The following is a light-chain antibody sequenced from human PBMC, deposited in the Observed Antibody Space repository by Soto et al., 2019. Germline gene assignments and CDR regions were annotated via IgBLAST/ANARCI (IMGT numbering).Light chain of an antibody. V-gene: IGLV2-23*02. CDR1: SSDVRAYNL. Sequence: QSVLTQPASVSGSPGQSITISCTGTSSDVRAYNLVSWYQVHPGKAPKLMIFEVTKRPSGVSNRFSGSKSGNTASLTISGLHTEDEADYFCCSYAGRPYVFGTGTKVTVL. J-gene: IGLJ1*01. CDR2: EVT. CDR3: CSYAGRPYV.